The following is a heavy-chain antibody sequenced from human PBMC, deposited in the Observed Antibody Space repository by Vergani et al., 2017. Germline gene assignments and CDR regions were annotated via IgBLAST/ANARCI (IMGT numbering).Heavy chain of an antibody. CDR1: GFTFTNFA. D-gene: IGHD3-22*01. Sequence: EVQLLESGGNLVQPGGSLRLSCAASGFTFTNFAMPWVRQAPGEGLEWVSGISGSGGFTYYADSVKGRFPISRDNSKNTMFLQMNNLRAEDTAVYYCAKDNVPGYYDSSGYCDYWGQGTLVTVSS. CDR2: ISGSGGFT. J-gene: IGHJ4*02. V-gene: IGHV3-23*01. CDR3: AKDNVPGYYDSSGYCDY.